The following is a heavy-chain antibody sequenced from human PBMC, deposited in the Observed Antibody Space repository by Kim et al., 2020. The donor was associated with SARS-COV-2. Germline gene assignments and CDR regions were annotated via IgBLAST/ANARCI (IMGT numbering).Heavy chain of an antibody. Sequence: PSLKSRVTISLDMSKNQFSLNLRSVTAADTAMYYCARNTFFIAAAGTSDYWGQGTLVTVSS. CDR3: ARNTFFIAAAGTSDY. V-gene: IGHV4-30-2*04. J-gene: IGHJ4*02. D-gene: IGHD6-13*01.